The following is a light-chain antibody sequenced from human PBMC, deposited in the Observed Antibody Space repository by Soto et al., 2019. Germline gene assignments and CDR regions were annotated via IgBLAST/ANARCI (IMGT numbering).Light chain of an antibody. Sequence: QSVLTQRASVSGSPGQSITISCTGTSSDVGCYNSVSWYQQHPVKAPKLMIYEVSHRPSGVSNRFSGSTSANTASLTISGLQAEDEADYYWSSLSTFTSSVFGPGSMVIVL. J-gene: IGLJ1*01. CDR3: SSLSTFTSSV. CDR1: SSDVGCYNS. CDR2: EVS. V-gene: IGLV2-14*01.